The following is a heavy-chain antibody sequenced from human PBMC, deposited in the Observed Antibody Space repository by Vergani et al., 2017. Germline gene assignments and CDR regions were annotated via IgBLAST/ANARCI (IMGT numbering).Heavy chain of an antibody. Sequence: QVQLKESGPGLVKPSETLSLTCTVSNFFISSNAYYWGWIRQAPGRGLEWIGSLHHNGDTSHNPSLRSRVTMSVDTSKNQFSLSLNSVTAADTAIYYCARDERRPWSNSWGRFEYWGLGIQVTVSS. CDR1: NFFISSNAYY. CDR3: ARDERRPWSNSWGRFEY. D-gene: IGHD6-13*01. V-gene: IGHV4-38-2*02. J-gene: IGHJ4*02. CDR2: LHHNGDT.